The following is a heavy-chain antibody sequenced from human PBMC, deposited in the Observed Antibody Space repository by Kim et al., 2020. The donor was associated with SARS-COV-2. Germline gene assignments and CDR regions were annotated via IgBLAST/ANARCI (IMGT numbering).Heavy chain of an antibody. CDR2: TYYRSKWYN. CDR1: GDSVSSNSAA. V-gene: IGHV6-1*01. Sequence: SQTLSLTCAISGDSVSSNSAAWNWIRQSPSRGLEWLGRTYYRSKWYNDYAVSVKSRITINPDTSKNQFSLQLNSVTPEDTAVYYCARDPVFYSSSWYSFDPWGQGTLVTVSS. J-gene: IGHJ5*02. D-gene: IGHD6-13*01. CDR3: ARDPVFYSSSWYSFDP.